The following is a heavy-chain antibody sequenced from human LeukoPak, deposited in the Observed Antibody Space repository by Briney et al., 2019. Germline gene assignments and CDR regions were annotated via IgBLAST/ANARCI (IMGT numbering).Heavy chain of an antibody. V-gene: IGHV4-59*01. CDR3: ARMSQHYYGNKGQHWYNWFDS. J-gene: IGHJ5*01. CDR1: GGSLSSYY. D-gene: IGHD3-10*01. CDR2: VYYNGDT. Sequence: SETLSLTCSVSGGSLSSYYWGWVRQPPGKGLEWIGHVYYNGDTTYNPSLKSRVTISLDTSKNQVSLTLTSVTAADTAYYHCARMSQHYYGNKGQHWYNWFDSWGQGTQVTVSS.